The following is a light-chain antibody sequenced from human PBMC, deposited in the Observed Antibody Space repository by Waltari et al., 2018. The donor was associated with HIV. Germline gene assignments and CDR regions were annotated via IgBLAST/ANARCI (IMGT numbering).Light chain of an antibody. CDR3: AAWDDSLNGVV. CDR1: SSNLGSNT. CDR2: SNK. V-gene: IGLV1-44*01. J-gene: IGLJ2*01. Sequence: QSVLTQPPSASGTPGQRVTISCSGSSSNLGSNTVNWYQQLPGTAPKRLIYSNKQRPSGVPDRFSGYKSGTSASLAISGLQSEDEADYYCAAWDDSLNGVVFGGGTKLTVL.